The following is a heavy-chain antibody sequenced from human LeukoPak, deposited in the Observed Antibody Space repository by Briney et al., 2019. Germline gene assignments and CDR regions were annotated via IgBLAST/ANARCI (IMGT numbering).Heavy chain of an antibody. J-gene: IGHJ6*02. CDR2: ISVYSGET. V-gene: IGHV1-18*01. Sequence: ASVKVSCKASGDTFINYGISWVRQAPGQGLEWMGWISVYSGETNYAKNYKGRVTMTTDSSTTTVYMELRSLRSDDTGVYYCARDVSVVVPAAMGYYYYGMDVWGQGTTVTVSS. CDR3: ARDVSVVVPAAMGYYYYGMDV. CDR1: GDTFINYG. D-gene: IGHD2-2*01.